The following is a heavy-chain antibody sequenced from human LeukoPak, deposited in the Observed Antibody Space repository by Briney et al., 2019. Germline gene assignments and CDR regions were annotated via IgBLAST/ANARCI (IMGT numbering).Heavy chain of an antibody. Sequence: ASVKVSCKACGYTYTSYGISWVRQAPGQGVEWMGWIHAYNCNTNYAQKLQGRVNMTTDTSTSTAYMELRSLRSDDTAVYYCARDKGSGRSPMYYFDYWGQGTLVTVSS. D-gene: IGHD6-19*01. J-gene: IGHJ4*02. CDR2: IHAYNCNT. CDR3: ARDKGSGRSPMYYFDY. CDR1: GYTYTSYG. V-gene: IGHV1-18*01.